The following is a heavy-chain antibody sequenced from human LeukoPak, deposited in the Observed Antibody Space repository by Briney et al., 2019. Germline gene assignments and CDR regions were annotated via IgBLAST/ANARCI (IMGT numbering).Heavy chain of an antibody. Sequence: GGSLRLSCAASGFTFSSYGMHWVRQAPGKGLEYVSAISSNGGSTYYADSVKGRFTISRDNSKNTLYLQMNSLRAEDTAVYYCAREMYYYDSSGYYQESRYFDYWGQGTLVTVSS. V-gene: IGHV3-64*04. CDR1: GFTFSSYG. J-gene: IGHJ4*02. CDR3: AREMYYYDSSGYYQESRYFDY. CDR2: ISSNGGST. D-gene: IGHD3-22*01.